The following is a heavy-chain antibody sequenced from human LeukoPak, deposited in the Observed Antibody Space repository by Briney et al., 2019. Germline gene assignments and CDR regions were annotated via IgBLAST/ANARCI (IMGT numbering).Heavy chain of an antibody. V-gene: IGHV3-7*05. CDR2: IRQDGSEK. J-gene: IGHJ4*02. Sequence: PGGSLRLSCAASGFTFSDYYMSWVRQAPGKGLEWVANIRQDGSEKYYVDSVKGRFTISRDNAKNSLFLQMNSLRAEDTALYYCARGGYRNFDSWGQGTLVSVSS. CDR1: GFTFSDYY. D-gene: IGHD5-18*01. CDR3: ARGGYRNFDS.